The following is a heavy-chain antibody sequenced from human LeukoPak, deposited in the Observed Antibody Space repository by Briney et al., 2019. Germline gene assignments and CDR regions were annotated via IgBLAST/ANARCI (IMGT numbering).Heavy chain of an antibody. J-gene: IGHJ2*01. V-gene: IGHV4-4*07. CDR3: ARDHYGGNSWWYFDL. CDR1: GDSMSTDY. Sequence: SETLSLTCNVSGDSMSTDYWSWIRQPAGKGLEWVGRVYTSGSTNYNPSLKSRVTISVDNSKNHFSLRLTSVTAADTAMYYCARDHYGGNSWWYFDLWGRGTLVTVSS. D-gene: IGHD4-23*01. CDR2: VYTSGST.